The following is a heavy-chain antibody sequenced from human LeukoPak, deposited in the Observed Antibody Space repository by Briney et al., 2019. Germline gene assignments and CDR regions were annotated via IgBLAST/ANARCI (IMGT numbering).Heavy chain of an antibody. D-gene: IGHD6-19*01. CDR2: INHSGST. CDR1: GGSFSGYY. Sequence: NPSETLPLTCAVYGGSFSGYYWSWIRQPPGKGLEWIGEINHSGSTNYNPSLKSRVTISVDTSKNQFSLKLSSVTAADTAVYYCARSRLGQWLAPSFDYWGQGTLVTVSS. V-gene: IGHV4-34*01. CDR3: ARSRLGQWLAPSFDY. J-gene: IGHJ4*02.